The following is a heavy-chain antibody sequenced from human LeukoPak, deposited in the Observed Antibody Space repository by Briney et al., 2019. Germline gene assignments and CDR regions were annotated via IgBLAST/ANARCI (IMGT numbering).Heavy chain of an antibody. Sequence: PGGSLRLSCAASGFSFSTYGMHWVRQAPGKGPEWVAAIWADGSQKYYADSVTGRVTISRDNPKNTLYLQVNSLRAEDTAVYYCARLAYDSDWYVDFWGQGTLVTVSS. CDR2: IWADGSQK. CDR1: GFSFSTYG. V-gene: IGHV3-33*01. J-gene: IGHJ4*02. D-gene: IGHD3-22*01. CDR3: ARLAYDSDWYVDF.